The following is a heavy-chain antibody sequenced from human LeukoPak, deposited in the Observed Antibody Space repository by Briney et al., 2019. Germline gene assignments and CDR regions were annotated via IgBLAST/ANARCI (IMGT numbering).Heavy chain of an antibody. CDR1: GFPFSSYE. CDR3: AELGITMIGGV. J-gene: IGHJ6*04. D-gene: IGHD3-10*02. Sequence: GSLILSCAASGFPFSSYEVNWVRQAPGKGLEWVSYISSSGSTIYYADPVKGRFTISRDNAKNSLYLQMNSLRAEDTAVYYCAELGITMIGGVWGKGTTVTISS. V-gene: IGHV3-48*03. CDR2: ISSSGSTI.